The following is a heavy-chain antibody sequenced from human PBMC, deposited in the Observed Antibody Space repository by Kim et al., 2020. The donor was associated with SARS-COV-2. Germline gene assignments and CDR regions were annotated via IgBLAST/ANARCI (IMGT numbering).Heavy chain of an antibody. J-gene: IGHJ4*02. V-gene: IGHV3-49*02. D-gene: IGHD4-17*01. Sequence: EEAASVRDRFTISRDDSKNIAYLQMNSLKTDDTAVYFCTRGTMTQWSYYDLWGQGSLVTVSS. CDR3: TRGTMTQWSYYDL.